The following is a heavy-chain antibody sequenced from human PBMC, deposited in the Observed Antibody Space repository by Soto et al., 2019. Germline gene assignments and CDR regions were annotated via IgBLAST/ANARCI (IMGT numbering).Heavy chain of an antibody. CDR3: ARDHAAAGTWWFDP. CDR1: GYTFTSYA. Sequence: ASVKVSCKASGYTFTSYAMHWVRQAPGQRLEWMGWINAGNGNTKYSQKFQGRVTITRGTSASTAYMELSSLRSEDTAVYYCARDHAAAGTWWFDPWGQGTLVTVSS. V-gene: IGHV1-3*01. D-gene: IGHD6-13*01. CDR2: INAGNGNT. J-gene: IGHJ5*02.